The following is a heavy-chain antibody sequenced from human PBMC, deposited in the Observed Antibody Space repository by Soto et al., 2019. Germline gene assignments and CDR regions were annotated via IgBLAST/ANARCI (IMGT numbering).Heavy chain of an antibody. Sequence: ASVKVSCKASGYTFTSYDINWVRQATGQGLEWMAWMNPNSGNTGYAQKFQGRVTMTRNTSISTAYMELSSLSSEDTAVYYCARGDRIVGGSSSDYWGQGTLVTVSS. V-gene: IGHV1-8*01. CDR3: ARGDRIVGGSSSDY. D-gene: IGHD6-6*01. J-gene: IGHJ4*02. CDR2: MNPNSGNT. CDR1: GYTFTSYD.